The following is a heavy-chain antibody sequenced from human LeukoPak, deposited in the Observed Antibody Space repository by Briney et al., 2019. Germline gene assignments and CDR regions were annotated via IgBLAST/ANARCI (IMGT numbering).Heavy chain of an antibody. J-gene: IGHJ5*02. CDR3: ARDLYWGWYQVPPGGLFDP. CDR2: TYYRSKWYN. D-gene: IGHD2-8*02. Sequence: KPSQTLSLTCAISGGSVSSNFAGWNWIRQSPSIGLEGLGRTYYRSKWYNDYAMSVKSPITITPDTTNNHFSLQLNSVTPEDTAVYYCARDLYWGWYQVPPGGLFDPWGQGTLVTVSS. V-gene: IGHV6-1*01. CDR1: GGSVSSNFAG.